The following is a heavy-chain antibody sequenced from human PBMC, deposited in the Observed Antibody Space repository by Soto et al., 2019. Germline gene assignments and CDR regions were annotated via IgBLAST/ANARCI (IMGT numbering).Heavy chain of an antibody. J-gene: IGHJ4*02. CDR2: INPNSGGT. CDR1: GYTFTGYY. CDR3: ARVNVVVVPATREYYFHY. V-gene: IGHV1-2*02. Sequence: ASVKVSCKASGYTFTGYYMHWVRQAPGQGLEWMGWINPNSGGTNYAQKFQGRVTMTRDTSISTAYMELSRLRSDDTAVYYCARVNVVVVPATREYYFHYWGQGTLVTVSS. D-gene: IGHD2-15*01.